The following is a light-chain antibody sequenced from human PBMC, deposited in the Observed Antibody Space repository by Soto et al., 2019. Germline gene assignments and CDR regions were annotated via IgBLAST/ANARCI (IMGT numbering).Light chain of an antibody. J-gene: IGLJ1*01. Sequence: QSALTQPASVSGSPGQSITISCTGTSSDVGAYDYVSWYQQHPDKAPKLIIFVVSNRPSGVSNRFSGSKSGNTASLTISGLQADNEADYYCSLYTSSDTPYVFGTGTKLTVL. V-gene: IGLV2-14*01. CDR3: SLYTSSDTPYV. CDR2: VVS. CDR1: SSDVGAYDY.